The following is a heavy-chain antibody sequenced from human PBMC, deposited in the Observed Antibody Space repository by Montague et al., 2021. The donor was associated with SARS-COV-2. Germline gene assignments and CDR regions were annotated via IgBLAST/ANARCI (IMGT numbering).Heavy chain of an antibody. CDR1: GDSVSSNSAA. Sequence: CAISGDSVSSNSAAWNWIRQSPSRGLEWLGRTYYRSKWYNDYAVPVKSRITINPDTSKNQFSLQLNSVTPEDTAVYYCARGGWGAPGTGRLFDYWGQGTLVTASS. V-gene: IGHV6-1*01. D-gene: IGHD3-10*01. CDR2: TYYRSKWYN. CDR3: ARGGWGAPGTGRLFDY. J-gene: IGHJ4*02.